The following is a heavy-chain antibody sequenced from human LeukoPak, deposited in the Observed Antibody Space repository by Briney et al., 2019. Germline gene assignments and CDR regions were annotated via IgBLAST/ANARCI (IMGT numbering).Heavy chain of an antibody. V-gene: IGHV3-11*01. D-gene: IGHD1-26*01. CDR1: DFIFSDYY. CDR2: ISSRSSTI. J-gene: IGHJ4*02. CDR3: ARDVGATYDY. Sequence: GGSLRLSCAASDFIFSDYYMSWIRQAPGKGLEWVSHISSRSSTIYYADSVKGRFTISRDNAKNSLYLQMNSLRAEDTAVYYCARDVGATYDYWGQGTLVTVSS.